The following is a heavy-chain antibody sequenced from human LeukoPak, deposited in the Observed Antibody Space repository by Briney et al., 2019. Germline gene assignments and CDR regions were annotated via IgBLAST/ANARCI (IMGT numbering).Heavy chain of an antibody. CDR3: ASTANYYGSGSYELAHDAFDI. CDR2: INPRGGST. J-gene: IGHJ3*02. V-gene: IGHV1-46*01. D-gene: IGHD3-10*01. Sequence: GASVKVSCKASGYTFTSYDINWVRQAPGQGLEWMGIINPRGGSTSYTQKFQGRVTITRDSSASTAYMELSSLRSEDMAVYYCASTANYYGSGSYELAHDAFDIWGQGTMVTVSS. CDR1: GYTFTSYD.